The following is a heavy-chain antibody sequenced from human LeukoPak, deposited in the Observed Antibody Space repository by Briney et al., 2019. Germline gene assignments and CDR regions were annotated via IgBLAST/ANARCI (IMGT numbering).Heavy chain of an antibody. V-gene: IGHV4-38-2*02. CDR3: VAGSGGDEWEPYGFDY. Sequence: SETLSLTCTVSGYSISSGYYWGWIRQPPGKGLEWIGSIYHSGSNYYNPSLKSRVTISVDTSKNQFSLKLSSVTAADTAVYYCVAGSGGDEWEPYGFDYWGQGTLVTVYS. CDR2: IYHSGSN. J-gene: IGHJ4*02. D-gene: IGHD1-26*01. CDR1: GYSISSGYY.